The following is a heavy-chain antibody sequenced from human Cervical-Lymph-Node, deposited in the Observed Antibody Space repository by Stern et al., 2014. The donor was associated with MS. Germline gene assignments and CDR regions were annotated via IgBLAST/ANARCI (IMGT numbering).Heavy chain of an antibody. D-gene: IGHD3-3*01. CDR3: ARSPPYYEFWNDYYYFDY. CDR1: GFSLSTSGMR. CDR2: HDWDDDK. V-gene: IGHV2-70*04. J-gene: IGHJ4*02. Sequence: QVTLKESGPALVKPTQTLTLTCTFSGFSLSTSGMRVSWIRQPPGKALEWLARHDWDDDKFYSTSLKTRLTISKDTSKNQVVLTMTNVDPVDTATYYCARSPPYYEFWNDYYYFDYWGQGTLVAVSS.